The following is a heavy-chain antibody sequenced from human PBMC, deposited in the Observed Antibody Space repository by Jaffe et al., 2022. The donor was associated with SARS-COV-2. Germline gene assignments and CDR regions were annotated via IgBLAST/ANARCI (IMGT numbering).Heavy chain of an antibody. J-gene: IGHJ4*02. Sequence: QVQLVESGGGVVQPGRSLRLSCAASGFTFSSYGMHWVRQAPGKGLEWVAVISYDGSNKYYADSVKGRFTISRDNSKNTLYLQMNSLRAEDTAVYYCANTDYSSSWPLDYWGQGTLVTVSS. D-gene: IGHD6-13*01. V-gene: IGHV3-30*18. CDR1: GFTFSSYG. CDR3: ANTDYSSSWPLDY. CDR2: ISYDGSNK.